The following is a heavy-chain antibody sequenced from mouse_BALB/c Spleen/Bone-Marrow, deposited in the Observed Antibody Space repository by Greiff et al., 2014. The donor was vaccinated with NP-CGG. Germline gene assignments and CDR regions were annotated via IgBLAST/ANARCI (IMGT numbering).Heavy chain of an antibody. CDR3: TRTFWSFDV. Sequence: VTLKECGAELVKPGASVRLSCTASGFNIKDTYMHWVKQRPEQGLEWIGRIDPAIGDIKYDPKFQGKATITADTSSNTAYLQPSSLTSEDTAVYYCTRTFWSFDVWGAGTTVTVSS. V-gene: IGHV14-3*02. CDR1: GFNIKDTY. J-gene: IGHJ1*01. CDR2: IDPAIGDI.